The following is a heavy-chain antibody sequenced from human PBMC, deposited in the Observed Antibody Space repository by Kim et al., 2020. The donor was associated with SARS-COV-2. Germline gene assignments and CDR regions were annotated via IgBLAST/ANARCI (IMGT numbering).Heavy chain of an antibody. J-gene: IGHJ4*02. D-gene: IGHD6-13*01. V-gene: IGHV3-30*18. Sequence: GGSLRLSCAASGFSFSIYGMHWVRQAPGQGLEWVAFISYDGSEKYYGDSVKGRFTISRDNSRNTLYVQMNSLRTDDTAVYFCANGRPKSGGKIEAADEFDYWGQGSVVTVSS. CDR2: ISYDGSEK. CDR3: ANGRPKSGGKIEAADEFDY. CDR1: GFSFSIYG.